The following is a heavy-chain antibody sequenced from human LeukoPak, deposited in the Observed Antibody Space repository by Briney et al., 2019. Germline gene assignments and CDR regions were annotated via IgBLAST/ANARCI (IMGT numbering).Heavy chain of an antibody. J-gene: IGHJ5*02. CDR3: ASLQQLDWFDP. CDR2: IYYSGST. D-gene: IGHD6-13*01. Sequence: PSETLSLTCTVSGGSISSSSYYWGWIRQPPGKGLEWIGSIYYSGSTYYNPSLKSRVTISVDKSKNQFSLKLSSVTAADTAVYYCASLQQLDWFDPWGQGTLVTVSS. V-gene: IGHV4-39*07. CDR1: GGSISSSSYY.